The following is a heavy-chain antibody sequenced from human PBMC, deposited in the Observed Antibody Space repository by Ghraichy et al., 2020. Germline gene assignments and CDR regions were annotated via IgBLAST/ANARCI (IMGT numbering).Heavy chain of an antibody. CDR3: TTGYYYYYYGMDV. J-gene: IGHJ6*02. V-gene: IGHV3-15*01. Sequence: GSLRLSCAASGFTFSNAWMSWVRQAPGKGLEWVGRIKSKTDGGTTDYAAPVKGRFTISRDDSKNTLYLQMNSLKTEDTAVYYCTTGYYYYYYGMDVWGQGTTVTVSS. CDR2: IKSKTDGGTT. CDR1: GFTFSNAW.